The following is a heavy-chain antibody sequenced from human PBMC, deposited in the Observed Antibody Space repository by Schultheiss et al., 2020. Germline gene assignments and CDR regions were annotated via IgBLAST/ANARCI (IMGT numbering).Heavy chain of an antibody. V-gene: IGHV3-23*01. CDR3: ARESLLGTTRQYYFDY. J-gene: IGHJ4*02. D-gene: IGHD7-27*01. CDR1: GFTFASYA. Sequence: GGSLRLSCAASGFTFASYAMSWVRQAPGKGLEWVSGISGSGGSTYYADSVKGRFTISRDNSKNTLYLQMNSLRAEDTAVYYCARESLLGTTRQYYFDYWGQGTLVTGSS. CDR2: ISGSGGST.